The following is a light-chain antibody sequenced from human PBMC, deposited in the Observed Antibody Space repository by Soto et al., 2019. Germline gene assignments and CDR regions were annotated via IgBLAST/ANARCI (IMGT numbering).Light chain of an antibody. CDR3: QQYGSSPRT. J-gene: IGKJ1*01. CDR2: GAS. CDR1: QSVSSSY. Sequence: EIELTQSPATLSLSPGERATLSCRASQSVSSSYLAWYQQKPGKAPSLLIYGASSRATGIPDRFSGSGSGTDFTLTISRLEPEDFAVYYCQQYGSSPRTFGQGTKVEMK. V-gene: IGKV3-20*01.